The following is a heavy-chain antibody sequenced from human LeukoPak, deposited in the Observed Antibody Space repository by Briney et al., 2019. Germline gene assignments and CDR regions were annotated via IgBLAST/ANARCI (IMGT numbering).Heavy chain of an antibody. J-gene: IGHJ3*02. CDR1: GGSISSSSYY. Sequence: SETLCLTCTVSGGSISSSSYYWGWIRQPPGKGLGWIGSVFYSGNALYNPSLRSRLTISVDKSKNQFSLKLRSVTAADTAVYYCARQGSSWRDPDAFDIWGQGTMVTVSS. V-gene: IGHV4-39*01. D-gene: IGHD6-13*01. CDR2: VFYSGNA. CDR3: ARQGSSWRDPDAFDI.